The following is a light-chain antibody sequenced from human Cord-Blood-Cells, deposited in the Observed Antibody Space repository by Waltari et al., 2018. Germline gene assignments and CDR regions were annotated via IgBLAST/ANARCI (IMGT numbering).Light chain of an antibody. V-gene: IGKV3-11*01. Sequence: EIVLTQSPATLSFSQGERATFSCRASQSVSSYLAWYQQKPGQAPRLLIYDASNRATGIPARFSGSGSGTDFTLTISSLEPEDFAVYYCQQRSNWPITFGQGTRLEIK. CDR2: DAS. CDR1: QSVSSY. J-gene: IGKJ5*01. CDR3: QQRSNWPIT.